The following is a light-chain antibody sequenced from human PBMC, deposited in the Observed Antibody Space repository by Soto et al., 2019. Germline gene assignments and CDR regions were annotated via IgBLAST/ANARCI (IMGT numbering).Light chain of an antibody. CDR3: KSYAGNNTYV. CDR2: EVV. V-gene: IGLV2-8*01. J-gene: IGLJ1*01. CDR1: KNDIGVYYF. Sequence: QSALTQPPSASGSPGQSVTISCTGTKNDIGVYYFVSWYQHHPGKAPRLIIYEVVQRPSGVPDRFSGSKSGNTASLTVSGLQAEDEADYFCKSYAGNNTYVFGSGTKLTVL.